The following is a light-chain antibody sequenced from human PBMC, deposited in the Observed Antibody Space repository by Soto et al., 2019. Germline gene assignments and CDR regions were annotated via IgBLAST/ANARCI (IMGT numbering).Light chain of an antibody. V-gene: IGKV1-5*01. CDR2: DAS. CDR1: QSISNW. Sequence: DIQMTQSPSTLPASVGDRVTITCRASQSISNWLAWYQQKPGKAPKLLIYDASSLESGVPSRFSGSGSGTEFTLTFSSLQPDDFATYYCHQYNSYPYTFGQGTKLEIK. J-gene: IGKJ2*01. CDR3: HQYNSYPYT.